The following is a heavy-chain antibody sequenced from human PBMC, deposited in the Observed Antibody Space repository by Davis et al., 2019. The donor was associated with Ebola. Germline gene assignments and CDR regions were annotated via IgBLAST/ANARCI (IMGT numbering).Heavy chain of an antibody. Sequence: GSLGLSCAVYGGSFSGYYWSWIRQPPGKGLEWIGEINHSGSTNYNPSLKSRVTISVDTSKNQFSLKLSSVTAADTAVYYCARGRDSSSFYYGMDVWGQGTTVTVSS. CDR2: INHSGST. D-gene: IGHD6-6*01. V-gene: IGHV4-34*01. CDR3: ARGRDSSSFYYGMDV. CDR1: GGSFSGYY. J-gene: IGHJ6*02.